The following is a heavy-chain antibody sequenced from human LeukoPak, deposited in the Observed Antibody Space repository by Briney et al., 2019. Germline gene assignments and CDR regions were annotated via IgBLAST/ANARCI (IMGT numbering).Heavy chain of an antibody. CDR2: IYYSGST. D-gene: IGHD5-12*01. J-gene: IGHJ3*02. Sequence: PSETLSLTCTVSGGSISSYYWSWIRQPPGKGLEWIGYIYYSGSTNYNPSLKSRVTISVDTSKNQFSLKLSSVTAADTAVYYCARDVTLGWLRKSDDAFDIWGQGTMVTVSS. CDR3: ARDVTLGWLRKSDDAFDI. CDR1: GGSISSYY. V-gene: IGHV4-59*12.